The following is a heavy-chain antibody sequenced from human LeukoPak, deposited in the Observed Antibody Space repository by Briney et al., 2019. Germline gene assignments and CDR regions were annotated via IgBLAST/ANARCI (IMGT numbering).Heavy chain of an antibody. J-gene: IGHJ6*02. CDR2: IIPIFGAA. CDR3: ARGPEKQWRGTAMVPRFYYYYGMDV. V-gene: IGHV1-69*13. D-gene: IGHD5-18*01. CDR1: GGTFSSYA. Sequence: ASVKVSCKASGGTFSSYAISWVRQAPGQGLEWMGGIIPIFGAANYAQKFQGRVTITADESTSTAYMELRSLRSDDTAVYYCARGPEKQWRGTAMVPRFYYYYGMDVWGQGTTVTVSS.